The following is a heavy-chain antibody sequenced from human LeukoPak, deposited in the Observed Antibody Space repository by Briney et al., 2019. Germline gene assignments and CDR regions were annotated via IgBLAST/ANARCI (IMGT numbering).Heavy chain of an antibody. CDR2: IKPDGSEK. CDR3: ARYCTFRTCSGTKFDY. V-gene: IGHV3-7*01. Sequence: GGSLRLSCTASEMTFSSYWMSWVRQAPGKGLEWVANIKPDGSEKYYLDSVKGRFIFSRDNAKNSLYLQMNSLRAEDTAVYFCARYCTFRTCSGTKFDYWGQGTLVTVSS. J-gene: IGHJ4*02. D-gene: IGHD1-1*01. CDR1: EMTFSSYW.